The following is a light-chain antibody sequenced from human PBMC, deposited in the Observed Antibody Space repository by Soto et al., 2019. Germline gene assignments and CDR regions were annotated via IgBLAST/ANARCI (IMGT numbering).Light chain of an antibody. CDR3: QQSFSTPT. V-gene: IGKV1-33*01. Sequence: DIQMTQSPSSLSASVGDRVTITCQASQDISNYLNWYQQKPGKAPKLLIYDASNLETGVPSRFSGSGSGTDFTLTISGLQSEDFATYYCQQSFSTPTFGQGTLLEIK. CDR2: DAS. CDR1: QDISNY. J-gene: IGKJ5*01.